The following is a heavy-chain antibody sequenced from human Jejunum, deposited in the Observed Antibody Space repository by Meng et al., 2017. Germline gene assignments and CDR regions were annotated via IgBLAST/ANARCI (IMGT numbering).Heavy chain of an antibody. CDR1: GYTFSTYW. CDR2: IYPGDSDT. J-gene: IGHJ5*02. CDR3: ARATQQNVYNWFDP. V-gene: IGHV5-51*01. Sequence: GGSLRLSCRVSGYTFSTYWIAWVRQKPGKGLEWMGLIYPGDSDTRYSPSFQGQVTISADKSIGTAYLQWSSLKPSDTAMYYCARATQQNVYNWFDPWGQGTLVTVSS. D-gene: IGHD6-13*01.